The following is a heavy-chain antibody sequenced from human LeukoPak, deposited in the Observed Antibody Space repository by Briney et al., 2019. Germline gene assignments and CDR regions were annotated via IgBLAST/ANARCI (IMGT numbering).Heavy chain of an antibody. D-gene: IGHD3-22*01. V-gene: IGHV3-20*04. CDR3: ARTSSGYYYDDY. CDR1: GFTFDDYG. Sequence: PGGSLGLSCAASGFTFDDYGMSWVRQAPGKGLEWVSGINWNGGSTGYADSVKGRFTISRDNAKNSLYLQMNSLRAEDTALYYCARTSSGYYYDDYWGQGTLVTVSS. CDR2: INWNGGST. J-gene: IGHJ4*02.